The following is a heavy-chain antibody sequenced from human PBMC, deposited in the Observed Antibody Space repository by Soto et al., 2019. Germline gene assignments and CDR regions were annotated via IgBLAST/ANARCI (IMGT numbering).Heavy chain of an antibody. J-gene: IGHJ5*02. V-gene: IGHV4-39*01. D-gene: IGHD1-7*01. CDR2: IYYSGST. Sequence: QLQLQESGPGLVKPSETLSLTCTVSGGSISSSSYYWGWIRQPPGKGLEWIGSIYYSGSTYYNPSLKSRVTISVDTSKNQFSLKRSSVTAADTAVYYCATTQLELNNWFDPWGQGTLVTVSS. CDR1: GGSISSSSYY. CDR3: ATTQLELNNWFDP.